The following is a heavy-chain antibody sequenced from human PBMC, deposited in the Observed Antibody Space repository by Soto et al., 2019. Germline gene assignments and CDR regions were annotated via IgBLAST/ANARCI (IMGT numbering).Heavy chain of an antibody. CDR1: GYSFTSYW. Sequence: GEALKISCKGSGYSFTSYWISWVRQMPGKGLEWMGRIDPSDSYTNYSPSFQGHVTISADKSISTAYLQWSSLKASDTAMYYCATHRIAGNAFDIWGQGTMVTVSS. CDR3: ATHRIAGNAFDI. V-gene: IGHV5-10-1*01. CDR2: IDPSDSYT. D-gene: IGHD6-13*01. J-gene: IGHJ3*02.